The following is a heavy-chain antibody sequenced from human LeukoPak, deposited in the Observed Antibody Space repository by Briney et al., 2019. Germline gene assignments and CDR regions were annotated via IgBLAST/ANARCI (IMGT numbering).Heavy chain of an antibody. CDR3: ARGRTAHYYYARDV. CDR1: GFTFTTYA. Sequence: GGSLRLSCAASGFTFTTYALHWVRQAPGKGLEWVAVISYGGSKKLYADSVKGRFTISRDDSKNTLYLQMNSLRPEDTAVYYCARGRTAHYYYARDVGGQGPTAPAPS. J-gene: IGHJ6*02. CDR2: ISYGGSKK. D-gene: IGHD1-14*01. V-gene: IGHV3-30-3*01.